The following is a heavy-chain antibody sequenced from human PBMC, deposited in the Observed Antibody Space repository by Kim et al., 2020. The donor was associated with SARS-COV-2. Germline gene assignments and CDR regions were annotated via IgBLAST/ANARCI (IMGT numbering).Heavy chain of an antibody. CDR2: IHDSGRT. J-gene: IGHJ5*02. V-gene: IGHV4-59*13. CDR3: ARLHSNLRQEFDP. CDR1: GGSISGYF. Sequence: SETLSLTCTVSGGSISGYFWSWIRQPPGKRLEWIAYIHDSGRTKYNPSLKSRVTILLDTSKNHFSLKLTSVTAADTAVYYCARLHSNLRQEFDPWGQGTLVTISS.